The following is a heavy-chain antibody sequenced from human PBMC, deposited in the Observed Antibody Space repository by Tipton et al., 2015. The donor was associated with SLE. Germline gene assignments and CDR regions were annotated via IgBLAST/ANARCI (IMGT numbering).Heavy chain of an antibody. V-gene: IGHV3-23*01. D-gene: IGHD2-15*01. CDR3: ARTTGYCSGGSCYCDY. J-gene: IGHJ4*02. CDR1: GFTFSSYG. CDR2: ISGSGGST. Sequence: SLRLSCAASGFTFSSYGMSWVRQAPGKGLEWVSAISGSGGSTYYADSVKGRFTISRDNSKNTLYLQMNSLRAEDTAVYYCARTTGYCSGGSCYCDYWGQGTLVTVSS.